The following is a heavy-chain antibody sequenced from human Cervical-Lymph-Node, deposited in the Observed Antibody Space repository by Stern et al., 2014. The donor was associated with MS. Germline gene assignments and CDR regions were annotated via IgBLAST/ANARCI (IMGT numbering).Heavy chain of an antibody. D-gene: IGHD4-17*01. CDR3: TRRIYGDYGE. Sequence: QVQLQESGPGLVKPSGTLSLTCAVSGGSITTSTWWTWVRQPPGKGLEWLGEIYHTGTTTYNPALKRVTISVDKSKNQFSLKLRSVTAADTAFYYCTRRIYGDYGEWGQGTLVTVSS. CDR1: GGSITTSTW. J-gene: IGHJ1*01. V-gene: IGHV4-4*02. CDR2: IYHTGTT.